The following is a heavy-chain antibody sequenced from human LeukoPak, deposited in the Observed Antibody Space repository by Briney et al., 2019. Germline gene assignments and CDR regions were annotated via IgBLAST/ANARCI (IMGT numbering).Heavy chain of an antibody. J-gene: IGHJ4*02. CDR2: ISGSGGST. Sequence: PGGPLRLSCAASGFTFSSYAMSWVRQAPGKGLEWVSAISGSGGSTYYADSVKGRFTISRDNAEKSLFLQMNSLRDEDTAVYYCARDLMGASGYAGYWGQGTLVTVSS. CDR3: ARDLMGASGYAGY. D-gene: IGHD5-12*01. V-gene: IGHV3-23*01. CDR1: GFTFSSYA.